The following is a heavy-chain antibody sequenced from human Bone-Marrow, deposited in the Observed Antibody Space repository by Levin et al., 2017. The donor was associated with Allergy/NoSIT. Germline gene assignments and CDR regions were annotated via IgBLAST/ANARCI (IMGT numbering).Heavy chain of an antibody. J-gene: IGHJ4*02. CDR2: ISYDGSNK. Sequence: GESLKISCAASGFTFSSYAMHWVRQAPGKGLEWVAVISYDGSNKYYADSVKGRFTISRDNSKNTLYLQMNSLRAEDTAVYYCARDGSSGYYSGYFDYWGQGTLVTVSS. CDR3: ARDGSSGYYSGYFDY. V-gene: IGHV3-30-3*01. CDR1: GFTFSSYA. D-gene: IGHD3-22*01.